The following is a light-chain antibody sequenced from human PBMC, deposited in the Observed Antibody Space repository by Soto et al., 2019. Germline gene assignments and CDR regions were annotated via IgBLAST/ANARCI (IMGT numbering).Light chain of an antibody. Sequence: EIVLTQSPGTLSLSPGERATLSCRASQSVSSSNLAWYQQKSGQAPRLLIYGASSRAAGIPDRFSGSGSGTDFTLTISRLEPEDFAVYYCQQYGSSGTFGQGTKVDI. J-gene: IGKJ1*01. V-gene: IGKV3-20*01. CDR2: GAS. CDR3: QQYGSSGT. CDR1: QSVSSSN.